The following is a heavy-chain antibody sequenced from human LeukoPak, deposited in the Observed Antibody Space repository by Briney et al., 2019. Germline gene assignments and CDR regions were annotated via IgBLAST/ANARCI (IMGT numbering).Heavy chain of an antibody. Sequence: GGSLRLSCAASGFGFSSYGMHWVRQAPGKGLEWLAVISYDGSKIYYSDSVKGRFTISRDNSRNTVHLQMNSLRAEDTAVYYSAKDSFVRDIYRFFDWSFDGWGQGSLVTVSS. CDR2: ISYDGSKI. CDR1: GFGFSSYG. D-gene: IGHD3-9*01. CDR3: AKDSFVRDIYRFFDWSFDG. V-gene: IGHV3-30*18. J-gene: IGHJ4*02.